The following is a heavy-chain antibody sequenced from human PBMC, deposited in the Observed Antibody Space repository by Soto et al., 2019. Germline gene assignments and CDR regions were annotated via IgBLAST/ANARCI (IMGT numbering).Heavy chain of an antibody. Sequence: EVQLLESGGGLVQPGGSLRLSCAASGITISNYPMSWVRQAPGKELDWVSGISGSGDRTYYADSAKGRYTISKDISRNSLSLQLDSLGVEDTAVYFCVKDDGGYPSTAPHLGQGTLVTVSS. D-gene: IGHD3-22*01. J-gene: IGHJ4*02. CDR2: ISGSGDRT. CDR3: VKDDGGYPSTAPH. V-gene: IGHV3-23*01. CDR1: GITISNYP.